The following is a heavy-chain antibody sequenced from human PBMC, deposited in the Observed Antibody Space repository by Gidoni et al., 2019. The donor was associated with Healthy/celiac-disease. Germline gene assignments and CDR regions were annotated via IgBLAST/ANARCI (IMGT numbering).Heavy chain of an antibody. CDR1: GGSISSSSYY. Sequence: QLQLQESGPGLVKPSETLSLTCTVSGGSISSSSYYWGWIRQPPGKGLEWIGSIYYSGSTYYNPSLKSRVTISVDTSKNQFSLKLSSVTAADTAVYYCARERGGYGYKGYFDYWGQGTLVTVSS. D-gene: IGHD5-12*01. CDR3: ARERGGYGYKGYFDY. J-gene: IGHJ4*02. CDR2: IYYSGST. V-gene: IGHV4-39*02.